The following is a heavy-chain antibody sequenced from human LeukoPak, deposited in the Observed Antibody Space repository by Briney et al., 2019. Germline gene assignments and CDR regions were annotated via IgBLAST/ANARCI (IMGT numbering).Heavy chain of an antibody. CDR1: GLTFSSYA. V-gene: IGHV3-23*01. Sequence: GGSLRLSCAASGLTFSSYAMSWVRQAPGKGLEWVSAISGSGGSTYYADSVKGRLTISRDNSKNTLYLQMNSLRAEDTAVYYCAKDWPLAYCGGDCYPPFDPWGQGTLVTVSS. CDR2: ISGSGGST. CDR3: AKDWPLAYCGGDCYPPFDP. J-gene: IGHJ5*02. D-gene: IGHD2-21*02.